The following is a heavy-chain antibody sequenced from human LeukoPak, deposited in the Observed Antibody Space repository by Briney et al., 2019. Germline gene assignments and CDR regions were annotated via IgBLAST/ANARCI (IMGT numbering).Heavy chain of an antibody. CDR1: GYSFSDYY. V-gene: IGHV1-2*02. J-gene: IGHJ5*01. CDR2: INPDSGGT. D-gene: IGHD1-1*01. CDR3: AKDISTHMEPPDWFDS. Sequence: ASVKVSCKASGYSFSDYYTHWVRQAPGQGLEWMGWINPDSGGTHYAQKFQGRVTLTRDTSLSTAYMELSRLRSDDTAVYYCAKDISTHMEPPDWFDSWGQGTLVTVSS.